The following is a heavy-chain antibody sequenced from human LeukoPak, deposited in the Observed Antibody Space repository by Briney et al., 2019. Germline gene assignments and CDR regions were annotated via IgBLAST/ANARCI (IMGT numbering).Heavy chain of an antibody. CDR2: ISYDGNNK. CDR1: GFTFSSYA. Sequence: PGGSLRLSCAASGFTFSSYAMHWVRQAPGKGLEWMAVISYDGNNKYYADSVKGRFTISRDNSKNTLYLQMNSLRAEDTAVYYCAKAPYGLNWFDPWGQGTLVTVSS. D-gene: IGHD3/OR15-3a*01. CDR3: AKAPYGLNWFDP. V-gene: IGHV3-30*04. J-gene: IGHJ5*02.